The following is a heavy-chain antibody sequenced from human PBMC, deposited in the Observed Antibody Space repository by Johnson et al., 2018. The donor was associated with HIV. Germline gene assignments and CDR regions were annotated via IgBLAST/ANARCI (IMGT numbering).Heavy chain of an antibody. D-gene: IGHD4-23*01. CDR1: GFTFSSYG. CDR2: IYSGGST. V-gene: IGHV3-NL1*01. CDR3: ARDTVVTPPHDAFDI. J-gene: IGHJ3*02. Sequence: QVQLVESGGGMVRPGGSLRLSCAASGFTFSSYGMHWLRQAPGKGLEWVAVIYSGGSTYYADSVQGRFTISRDNSKNTLYLQMNSLRGEDTAVYYCARDTVVTPPHDAFDIWGQGTMVTVSS.